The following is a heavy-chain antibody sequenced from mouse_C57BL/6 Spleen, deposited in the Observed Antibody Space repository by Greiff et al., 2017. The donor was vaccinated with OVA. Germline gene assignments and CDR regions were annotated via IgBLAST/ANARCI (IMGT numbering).Heavy chain of an antibody. J-gene: IGHJ4*01. D-gene: IGHD1-3*01. Sequence: EVKLVESGGDLVKPGGSLKLSCAASGFTFSSYGMSWVRQTPDKRLEWVATISSGGSYTYYPDSVKGRFTISIDNAKNTLYLQMSSLKSEDTAMYYGARHRIVITTVDCYAMDYWGQGTSVTVSS. CDR2: ISSGGSYT. CDR3: ARHRIVITTVDCYAMDY. CDR1: GFTFSSYG. V-gene: IGHV5-6*01.